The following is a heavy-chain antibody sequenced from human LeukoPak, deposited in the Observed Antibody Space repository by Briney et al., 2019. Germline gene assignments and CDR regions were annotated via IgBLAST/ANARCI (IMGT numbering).Heavy chain of an antibody. V-gene: IGHV7-4-1*02. D-gene: IGHD5-12*01. CDR1: GYTFTSYA. J-gene: IGHJ6*02. CDR3: ARVGGATTPVYYYGMDV. CDR2: INTNTGNP. Sequence: GASVKVSCKASGYTFTSYAMNWLRQAPGQGLEWMGWINTNTGNPTYAQGFTGRFVFSLDTSVSTAYLQISSLKAEDTAVYYCARVGGATTPVYYYGMDVWGQGTTVTVSS.